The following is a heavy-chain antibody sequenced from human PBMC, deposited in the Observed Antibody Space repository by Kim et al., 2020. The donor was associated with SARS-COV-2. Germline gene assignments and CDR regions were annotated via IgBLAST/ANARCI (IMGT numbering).Heavy chain of an antibody. D-gene: IGHD4-4*01. V-gene: IGHV4-59*13. Sequence: SETLSLTCTVSGGSISSYYWSWIRQAPGKGLEWIGYIYSSGSATYNPSFKSRVTMSVDTSKNQFSLKLTSVTAADTAVYYCVRYERERNSDYSFDYWGQG. CDR1: GGSISSYY. J-gene: IGHJ4*02. CDR2: IYSSGSA. CDR3: VRYERERNSDYSFDY.